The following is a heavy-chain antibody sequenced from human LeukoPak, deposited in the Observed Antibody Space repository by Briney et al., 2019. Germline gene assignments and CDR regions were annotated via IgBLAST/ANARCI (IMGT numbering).Heavy chain of an antibody. Sequence: PSETLSLTCTVSGDSISSNNYYWGWIRQPPGKGLEWIGSVYYSESTYYNPSLKTRVTMSVDTSKNQFSLKLSSVTAADTAVYYCARGPYYSGSHSFDYWGQGTLVTVSS. CDR3: ARGPYYSGSHSFDY. D-gene: IGHD1-26*01. V-gene: IGHV4-39*07. J-gene: IGHJ4*02. CDR2: VYYSEST. CDR1: GDSISSNNYY.